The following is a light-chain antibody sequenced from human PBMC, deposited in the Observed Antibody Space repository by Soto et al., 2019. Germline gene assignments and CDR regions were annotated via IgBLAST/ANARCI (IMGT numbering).Light chain of an antibody. J-gene: IGKJ2*01. CDR1: QSISSSY. CDR3: QQYASSPYT. Sequence: VFTLSPSTLSLSSGERATLSWRASQSISSSYLAWYQQKPGQAPRLLIYGASRRATGIPDRFSGRESGTDFTLTITTLEPEDSAVYFCQQYASSPYTFGQGTKVDIK. V-gene: IGKV3-20*01. CDR2: GAS.